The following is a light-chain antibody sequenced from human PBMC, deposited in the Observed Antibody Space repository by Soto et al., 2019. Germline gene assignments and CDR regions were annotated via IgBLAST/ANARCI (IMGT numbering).Light chain of an antibody. Sequence: DIQMTQSPSSLSASVGDRVTVTCRASQNISTYLHWYQQKLGKAPDLLIYAASTLQSGVPSRFSGSGSGTDFTLTISTLQPEDFASYYCQQSYSSPYTFGGGTQVDVK. CDR2: AAS. CDR1: QNISTY. V-gene: IGKV1-39*01. J-gene: IGKJ4*01. CDR3: QQSYSSPYT.